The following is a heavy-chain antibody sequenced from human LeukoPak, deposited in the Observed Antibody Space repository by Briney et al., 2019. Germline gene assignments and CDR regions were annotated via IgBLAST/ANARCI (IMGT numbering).Heavy chain of an antibody. CDR1: GFTFSSYA. V-gene: IGHV3-23*01. Sequence: GGSLRLSCAASGFTFSSYAMSWVRRAPGKGLEWVSAISGSGGSTYYADSVKGRFTISRDNSKNTLYLQMNSLRAEDTAVYYCAKDKEAYDFWSGYYYFDYWGQGTLVTVSS. D-gene: IGHD3-3*01. CDR3: AKDKEAYDFWSGYYYFDY. J-gene: IGHJ4*02. CDR2: ISGSGGST.